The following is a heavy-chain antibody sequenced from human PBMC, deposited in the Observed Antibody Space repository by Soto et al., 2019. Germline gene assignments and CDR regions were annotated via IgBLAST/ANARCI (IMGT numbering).Heavy chain of an antibody. V-gene: IGHV1-46*01. CDR1: GYTFTSYY. Sequence: ASVKVSCKASGYTFTSYYMHWVRQAPGQGLEWMGIINPSGGSTSYAQKFQGRVTMTRDTSTSTVYMELSSLRSEDTAVYYCAREYYGDYYYYGRDVWGQGTTVTVAS. CDR2: INPSGGST. D-gene: IGHD4-17*01. CDR3: AREYYGDYYYYGRDV. J-gene: IGHJ6*02.